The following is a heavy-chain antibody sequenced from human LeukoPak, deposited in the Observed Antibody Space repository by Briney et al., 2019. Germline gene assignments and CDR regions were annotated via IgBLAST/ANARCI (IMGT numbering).Heavy chain of an antibody. CDR2: ISGSGGST. J-gene: IGHJ4*02. D-gene: IGHD2-15*01. Sequence: GGSLRLSCAASGFTFSSYAMSWVRQAPGKGLEWVSAISGSGGSTYYADSVKGRFTISRDNSKNTLYLQMNSLRAEDTVVYYCAKDGDIVVVVATDYFDYWGQGTLVTVSS. CDR3: AKDGDIVVVVATDYFDY. V-gene: IGHV3-23*01. CDR1: GFTFSSYA.